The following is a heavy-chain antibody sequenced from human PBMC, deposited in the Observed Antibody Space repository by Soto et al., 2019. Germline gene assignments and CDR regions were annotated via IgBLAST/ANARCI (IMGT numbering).Heavy chain of an antibody. V-gene: IGHV4-31*03. CDR1: GGSISSGGYY. Sequence: SETLSLTCTVSGGSISSGGYYWSWIRQHPGKGLEWIGYIYYSGSTYYNPSLKSRVTISVDTSKNQFSLKLSSVTAADTAVYYCARADTRYGGGGSYYMDVWGKGTTVTVSS. CDR3: ARADTRYGGGGSYYMDV. CDR2: IYYSGST. J-gene: IGHJ6*03. D-gene: IGHD4-17*01.